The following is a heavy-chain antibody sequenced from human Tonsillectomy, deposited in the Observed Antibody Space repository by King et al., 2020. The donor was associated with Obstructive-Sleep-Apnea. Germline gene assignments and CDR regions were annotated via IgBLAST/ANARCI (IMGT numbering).Heavy chain of an antibody. J-gene: IGHJ6*02. Sequence: VQLVESGGGVVQPGGSLRLSCAASGFTFSNYGMHWVRQAPGKGLEWVAFIRYDGSYKYYADSVKGRFTISRDNFKNTLYLQMNSLRTEDTAVYYCAKDRIVVLPDVMVDYYYGMDVWGQGTTVTVSS. D-gene: IGHD2-2*01. CDR3: AKDRIVVLPDVMVDYYYGMDV. CDR2: IRYDGSYK. CDR1: GFTFSNYG. V-gene: IGHV3-30*02.